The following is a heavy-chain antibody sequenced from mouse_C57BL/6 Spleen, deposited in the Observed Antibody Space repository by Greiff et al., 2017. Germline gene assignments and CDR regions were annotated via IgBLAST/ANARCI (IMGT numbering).Heavy chain of an antibody. CDR2: ISSGSSTI. D-gene: IGHD1-1*01. CDR1: GFTFSDYG. J-gene: IGHJ1*03. CDR3: ARGVLRFNWYFDV. V-gene: IGHV5-17*01. Sequence: VMLVESGGGLVKPGGSLKLSCAASGFTFSDYGMHWVRQAPEKGLEWVAYISSGSSTIYYADTVKGRFTISRDNAKNTLFLQMTSLRSEDTAMYYCARGVLRFNWYFDVWGTGTTVTVSS.